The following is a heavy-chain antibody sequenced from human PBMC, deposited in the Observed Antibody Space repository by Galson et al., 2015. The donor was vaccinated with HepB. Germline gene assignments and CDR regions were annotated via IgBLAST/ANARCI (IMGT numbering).Heavy chain of an antibody. D-gene: IGHD4-23*01. Sequence: SLRLSCAASGFTFSSYAMSWVRQAPGKGLEWVSAISGSGGSTYYADSVKGRFTISRDNSKNTLYLQMNSLRAEDTAVYYCAKTQRQLTHRFDYWGQGTLVTVSS. CDR2: ISGSGGST. CDR1: GFTFSSYA. CDR3: AKTQRQLTHRFDY. J-gene: IGHJ4*02. V-gene: IGHV3-23*01.